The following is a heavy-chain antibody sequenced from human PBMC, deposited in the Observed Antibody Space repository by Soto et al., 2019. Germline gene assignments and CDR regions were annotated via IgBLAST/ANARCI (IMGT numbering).Heavy chain of an antibody. J-gene: IGHJ6*02. Sequence: QVQLVQSGAEVKKPGSSVKVSCKASGGTFSSYAISWVRQAPGQGLEWMGGIIPIFGTANYAQKFQGRVMITADESTSTAYMEQSSLRSEETAVYYCARAPIYDSSGYYPVDGMDVWGQGTTVTVSS. D-gene: IGHD3-22*01. V-gene: IGHV1-69*01. CDR2: IIPIFGTA. CDR3: ARAPIYDSSGYYPVDGMDV. CDR1: GGTFSSYA.